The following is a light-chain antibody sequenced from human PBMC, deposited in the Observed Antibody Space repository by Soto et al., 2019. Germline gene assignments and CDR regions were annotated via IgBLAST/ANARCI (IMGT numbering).Light chain of an antibody. J-gene: IGLJ1*01. CDR2: DVS. CDR3: SSYTSSSTYV. CDR1: SSDVGGYNY. V-gene: IGLV2-14*01. Sequence: SVLTQPASVSGSPGQSIAISCTGASSDVGGYNYVSWYQQHPGKAPRLMIYDVSNRPSGVSDRFSGSKSGNTASLTISGLQAEDEAEYYCSSYTSSSTYVFGTGTKVTVL.